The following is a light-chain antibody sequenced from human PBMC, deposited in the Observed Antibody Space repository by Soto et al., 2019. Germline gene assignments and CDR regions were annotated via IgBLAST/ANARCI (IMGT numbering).Light chain of an antibody. CDR3: QQYNKWPQT. J-gene: IGKJ1*01. CDR2: GAS. Sequence: EILMRQYPATLSVSPGERATLSCRASESVSSNLAWYQQTPGQPPRLLIYGASTRATGIPARFSGSGSETEFTLTISSLQSEDFAVYYCQQYNKWPQTFGQGTKVDIK. CDR1: ESVSSN. V-gene: IGKV3-15*01.